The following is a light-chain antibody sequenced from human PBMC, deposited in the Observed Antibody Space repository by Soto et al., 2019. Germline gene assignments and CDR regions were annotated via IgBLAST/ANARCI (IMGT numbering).Light chain of an antibody. CDR2: GAS. V-gene: IGKV3-20*01. J-gene: IGKJ5*01. Sequence: EIVLTQSPGTLSLSPGERATLSCRASQSVSNSYLAWYQQTPGQAPRLLIYGASSRATGIPDRFSGSGSETDFTLTISRLEPEDFAVYSCQQYGSSPITFGQGTRLEMK. CDR1: QSVSNSY. CDR3: QQYGSSPIT.